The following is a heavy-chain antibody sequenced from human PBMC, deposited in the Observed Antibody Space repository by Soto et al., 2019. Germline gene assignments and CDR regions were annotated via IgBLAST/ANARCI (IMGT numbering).Heavy chain of an antibody. CDR1: GGSISSGGYY. D-gene: IGHD3-10*01. V-gene: IGHV4-31*03. CDR3: ARHGPGSYYNNWFDP. J-gene: IGHJ5*02. CDR2: ISYSGST. Sequence: SETLSLTCTVSGGSISSGGYYWSWIRQHPGTGLEWIGHISYSGSTYYNTSLKSRVTISVDTSRNQFSLKLSSVTAADTAVYYCARHGPGSYYNNWFDPWGQGTLVTVSS.